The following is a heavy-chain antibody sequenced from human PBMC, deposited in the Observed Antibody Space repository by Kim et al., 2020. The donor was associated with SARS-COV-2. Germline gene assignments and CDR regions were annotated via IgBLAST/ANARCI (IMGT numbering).Heavy chain of an antibody. J-gene: IGHJ3*01. CDR1: GFPFRTYT. V-gene: IGHV3-48*02. Sequence: GGSLRLSCAASGFPFRTYTMNWVRLAPGKGLEWVSFISSGTDMIYYADSVKGRFTISRDNAKNSLYLQMNGLTDEDTAIYYCATMKSGYGSSWNNAFDVWGQGTMVNVSS. D-gene: IGHD6-19*01. CDR3: ATMKSGYGSSWNNAFDV. CDR2: ISSGTDMI.